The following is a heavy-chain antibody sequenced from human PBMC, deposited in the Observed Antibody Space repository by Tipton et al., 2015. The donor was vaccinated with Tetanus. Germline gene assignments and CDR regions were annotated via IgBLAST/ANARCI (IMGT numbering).Heavy chain of an antibody. CDR3: ASGSALDY. Sequence: QLVQSGGGVVQPGRSLRLSCVASGLSFGRYGMNWVRQTPGKGLEWVSSISSTSSYVYYADSLKGRFTISRDNAKSSLYLQMNSLRAEDTAVYFCASGSALDYWGPGALVTVSS. CDR1: GLSFGRYG. CDR2: ISSTSSYV. J-gene: IGHJ4*02. V-gene: IGHV3-21*01. D-gene: IGHD6-25*01.